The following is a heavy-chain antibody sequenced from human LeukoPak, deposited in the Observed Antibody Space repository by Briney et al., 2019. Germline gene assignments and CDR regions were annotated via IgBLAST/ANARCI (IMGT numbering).Heavy chain of an antibody. CDR3: ARDRRGGFDY. V-gene: IGHV3-48*03. Sequence: PGGSLRLSCAASGFTFSSYEMNWVRQAPGQGLEWVSYIRSSGRPISYADSVKGRFTISRDNAKNSLYLQLNSLRAEDTAVYYGARDRRGGFDYWGEGTLVTVSS. CDR1: GFTFSSYE. CDR2: IRSSGRPI. J-gene: IGHJ4*02. D-gene: IGHD3-16*01.